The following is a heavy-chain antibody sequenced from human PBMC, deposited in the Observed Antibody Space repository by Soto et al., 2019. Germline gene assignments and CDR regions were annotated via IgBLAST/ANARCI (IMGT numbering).Heavy chain of an antibody. J-gene: IGHJ4*02. CDR2: INHSGST. CDR3: ARVSCSGGSCHFDY. Sequence: QVQLQQWGAGLLKPSETLSLTCAVYGGSFSGYYWSWIRQPPGKGLEWIGEINHSGSTNYNPSLKSRVTISVDTSKNQFSLKLSSVTAADTAVYYCARVSCSGGSCHFDYWGQGTLVTVSS. D-gene: IGHD2-15*01. CDR1: GGSFSGYY. V-gene: IGHV4-34*01.